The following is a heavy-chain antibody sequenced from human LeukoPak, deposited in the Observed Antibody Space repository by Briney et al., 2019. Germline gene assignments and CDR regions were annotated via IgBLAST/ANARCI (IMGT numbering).Heavy chain of an antibody. V-gene: IGHV1-46*01. CDR3: ARDHQDYYYYMDV. Sequence: ASVKVSCKASGYTFTSYYMHWVRQALGQGLEWMGIINPSGGSTSYAQKFQGRVTMTRDTSTSTVYMELSSLRSEDTAVYYCARDHQDYYYYMDVWGKGTTVTVSS. CDR1: GYTFTSYY. CDR2: INPSGGST. J-gene: IGHJ6*03.